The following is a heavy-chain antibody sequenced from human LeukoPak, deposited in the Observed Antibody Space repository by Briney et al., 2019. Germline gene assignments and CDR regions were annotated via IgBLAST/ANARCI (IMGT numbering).Heavy chain of an antibody. Sequence: PGKSLRLACPASGFTFSSYAMHWVRQAPAKGLEWVAVISNDGSNKYYAASVKGRFTISRDNSKNTLYLQMNSLRAEDTAVYYCARMLRSNYWYFDLWGRGTLVTVSS. CDR3: ARMLRSNYWYFDL. J-gene: IGHJ2*01. D-gene: IGHD3-3*01. CDR2: ISNDGSNK. V-gene: IGHV3-30-3*01. CDR1: GFTFSSYA.